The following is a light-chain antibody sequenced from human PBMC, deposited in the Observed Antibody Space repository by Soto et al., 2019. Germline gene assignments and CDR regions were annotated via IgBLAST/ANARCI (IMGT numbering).Light chain of an antibody. CDR3: ETWDSNTLVV. Sequence: QSVLTQSSSASASLGSSVKLTCTLSSGHSSYIIAWHQQQPGKAPRYLMKLEGSGSYNKGSGVPDRFSGSSSGADRYLTISNLQSEDEADYYYETWDSNTLVVFGGGTKLTVL. CDR2: LEGSGSY. V-gene: IGLV4-60*03. CDR1: SGHSSYI. J-gene: IGLJ2*01.